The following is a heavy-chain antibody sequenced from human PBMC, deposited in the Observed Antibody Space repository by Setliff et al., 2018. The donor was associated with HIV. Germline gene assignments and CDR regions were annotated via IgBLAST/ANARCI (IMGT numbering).Heavy chain of an antibody. CDR1: GYTFTSYG. Sequence: ASVKVSCKASGYTFTSYGISWVRQAPGQGLEWMGWISPATDKTNYAQKLQGRLTMTTDTSTSTAYMDLRSLRSDDTAVYYCARARLQGIVTAVGPRDNCLDPWGQGTRVTVSS. J-gene: IGHJ5*02. V-gene: IGHV1-18*01. CDR2: ISPATDKT. D-gene: IGHD3-9*01. CDR3: ARARLQGIVTAVGPRDNCLDP.